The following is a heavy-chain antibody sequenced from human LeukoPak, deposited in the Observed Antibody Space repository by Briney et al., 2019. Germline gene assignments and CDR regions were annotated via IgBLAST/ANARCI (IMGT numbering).Heavy chain of an antibody. CDR1: GFTFSSYS. CDR3: ARAGITIFGVGSRGAFDI. J-gene: IGHJ3*02. D-gene: IGHD3-3*01. V-gene: IGHV3-21*01. Sequence: GGSLRLXCAASGFTFSSYSMKWVRQAPGKGLEWVSSISSSSSYIYYADSVKGRFTISRDNAKNSLYLQMNSLRAEDTAVYYCARAGITIFGVGSRGAFDIWGQGTMVTVSS. CDR2: ISSSSSYI.